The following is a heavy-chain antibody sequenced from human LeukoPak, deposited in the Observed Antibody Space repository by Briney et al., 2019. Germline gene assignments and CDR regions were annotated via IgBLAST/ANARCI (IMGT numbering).Heavy chain of an antibody. CDR3: AKDMSSSWFYYFDD. J-gene: IGHJ4*02. D-gene: IGHD6-13*01. CDR2: ISWNSGSI. CDR1: GFTFDDYA. Sequence: PGRSLRLSCAASGFTFDDYAMHWVRQAPGKGLEWVSGISWNSGSIGYADSVKGRFTISRDNAKNSLYLQMNSPRAEDTALYYCAKDMSSSWFYYFDDWGQGTLVTVSS. V-gene: IGHV3-9*01.